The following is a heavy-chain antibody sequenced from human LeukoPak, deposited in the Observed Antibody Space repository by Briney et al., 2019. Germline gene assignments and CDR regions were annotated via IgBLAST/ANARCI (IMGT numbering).Heavy chain of an antibody. Sequence: PGGSLRLSCAASGFTFSSYAMSWVRQAPGKGLEWVSAISGSGGSTYYADSVKGRFTISRDNSKNTLYLQMNSLRAEDTAVYYCAKDFRRVRHAVYYDSSGCYNYFDYWGQGTLVTVSS. CDR1: GFTFSSYA. CDR2: ISGSGGST. J-gene: IGHJ4*02. D-gene: IGHD3-22*01. CDR3: AKDFRRVRHAVYYDSSGCYNYFDY. V-gene: IGHV3-23*01.